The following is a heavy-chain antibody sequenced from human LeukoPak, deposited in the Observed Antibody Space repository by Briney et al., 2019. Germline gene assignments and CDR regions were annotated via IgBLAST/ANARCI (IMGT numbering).Heavy chain of an antibody. CDR3: ARDRIAARPEGGYYGMDV. J-gene: IGHJ6*02. D-gene: IGHD6-6*01. Sequence: SLKVSCKASGCTFSSYAISWVRQAPGQGLEWMGGIIPIFGTANYAQKFQGRVTITADESTSTAYMELSSLRSEDTAVYYCARDRIAARPEGGYYGMDVWGQGTSVTVSS. CDR1: GCTFSSYA. CDR2: IIPIFGTA. V-gene: IGHV1-69*13.